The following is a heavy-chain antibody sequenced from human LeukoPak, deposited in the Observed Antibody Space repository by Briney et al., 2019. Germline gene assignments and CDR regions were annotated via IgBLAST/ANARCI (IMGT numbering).Heavy chain of an antibody. Sequence: GGSLRLCCAASGFTFSSYVMSWVRQAPGKGLEWVSAISDSGGSTYYADSMKGRFTISRDNSKNTLYLQMNSLRAEDTAVYYCAKHDRSGYYYFDYWGQGTLVTVSS. CDR2: ISDSGGST. CDR1: GFTFSSYV. CDR3: AKHDRSGYYYFDY. D-gene: IGHD3-22*01. J-gene: IGHJ4*02. V-gene: IGHV3-23*01.